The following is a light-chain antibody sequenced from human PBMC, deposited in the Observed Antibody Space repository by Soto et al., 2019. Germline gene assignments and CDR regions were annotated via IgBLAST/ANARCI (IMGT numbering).Light chain of an antibody. Sequence: DIQMTQSPSSVAASLGDSVTITCRASQDVQNWLAWYQHKPGQAPKLLVFAASSLQSGVPSRFSATGFGTDFTLIINSLQPEDFATYYCQQVKSFPKTFCQGNKL. CDR1: QDVQNW. J-gene: IGKJ2*01. V-gene: IGKV1-12*01. CDR2: AAS. CDR3: QQVKSFPKT.